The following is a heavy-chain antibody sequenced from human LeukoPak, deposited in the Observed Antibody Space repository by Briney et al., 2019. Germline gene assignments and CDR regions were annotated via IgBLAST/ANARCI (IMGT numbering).Heavy chain of an antibody. Sequence: SVEVSCKASGGTFSSYAISWVRQAPGQGLEWMGRIIPILGIANYAQKFQGRVTITADKSTSTAYMELSSLRSEDTAVYYCARDDSGYEYYWGQGTLVTVSS. D-gene: IGHD5-12*01. V-gene: IGHV1-69*04. CDR3: ARDDSGYEYY. J-gene: IGHJ4*02. CDR1: GGTFSSYA. CDR2: IIPILGIA.